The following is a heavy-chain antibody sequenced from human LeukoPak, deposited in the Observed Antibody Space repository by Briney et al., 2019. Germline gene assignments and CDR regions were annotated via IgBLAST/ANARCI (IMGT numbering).Heavy chain of an antibody. CDR2: ISSSSTYI. D-gene: IGHD2-2*02. Sequence: GGSLRLSCAASGFTFSGYSMNWVRQAPGKGLEWVSSISSSSTYIYYADSVKGRFTISRDNAKNSLYLQMNSLRAEDTALYYCARDRGYCSSTSCYMAYDYWGQGTLVTVSS. CDR3: ARDRGYCSSTSCYMAYDY. J-gene: IGHJ4*02. V-gene: IGHV3-21*04. CDR1: GFTFSGYS.